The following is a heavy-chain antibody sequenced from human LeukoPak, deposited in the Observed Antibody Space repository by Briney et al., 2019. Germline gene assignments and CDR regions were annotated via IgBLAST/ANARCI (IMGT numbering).Heavy chain of an antibody. CDR2: IYHSGST. V-gene: IGHV4-4*02. Sequence: PSGTLSLTCAVSGGSISSSNWWSWVRQPPGKGLEWIGEIYHSGSTNYNPSLKSRVTISVDTSKNQVSLRLSSVTAADTAVYYCAREGFWSGSHAFDIWGQGTMVTVSS. CDR3: AREGFWSGSHAFDI. J-gene: IGHJ3*02. D-gene: IGHD3-3*01. CDR1: GGSISSSNW.